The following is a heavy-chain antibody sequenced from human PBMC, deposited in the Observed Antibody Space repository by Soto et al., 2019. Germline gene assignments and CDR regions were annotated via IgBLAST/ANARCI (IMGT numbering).Heavy chain of an antibody. V-gene: IGHV4-39*07. J-gene: IGHJ5*02. Sequence: SETLSLTCSLSGGPIGRSTYYWVWLRQSPGKGLEWIGNVYYTGSTQYNPSLKSRVTISVDTSKNQFSLKLTSVTAADTAVYYCARSVFPWSQGTLVTVS. CDR1: GGPIGRSTYY. CDR3: ARSVFP. CDR2: VYYTGST.